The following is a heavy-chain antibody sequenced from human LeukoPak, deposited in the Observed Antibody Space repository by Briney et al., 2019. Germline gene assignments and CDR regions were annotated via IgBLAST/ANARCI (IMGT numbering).Heavy chain of an antibody. J-gene: IGHJ6*02. CDR2: INTDGSGT. CDR3: ARHHTNAMDV. V-gene: IGHV3-74*01. CDR1: GFTFSSYW. D-gene: IGHD2-2*01. Sequence: GGSLRLSCAASGFTFSSYWMHWVRQAPGKGLVWDSRINTDGSGTIYADSVKGRFTISRDNAKNTLYLQMNSLRAEDTAVYYCARHHTNAMDVWGQGTTVTVSS.